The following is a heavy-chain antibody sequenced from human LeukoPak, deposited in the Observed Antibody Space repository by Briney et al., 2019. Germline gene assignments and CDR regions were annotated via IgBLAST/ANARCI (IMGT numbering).Heavy chain of an antibody. Sequence: SETLSPTCTVSGGSISSSSYYWGWIRQPPGKGLEWIGSIYYSGSTYYNPSLKSRVTISVDTSKNQFSLKLSSVTAADTAVYYCAKARAIRPTDAFDIRGQGTMVTVSS. CDR3: AKARAIRPTDAFDI. V-gene: IGHV4-39*01. D-gene: IGHD6-6*01. CDR1: GGSISSSSYY. CDR2: IYYSGST. J-gene: IGHJ3*02.